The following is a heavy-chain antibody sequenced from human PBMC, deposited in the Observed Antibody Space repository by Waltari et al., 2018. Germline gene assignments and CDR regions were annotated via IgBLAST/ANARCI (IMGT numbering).Heavy chain of an antibody. J-gene: IGHJ3*02. CDR1: GGSISSSSYY. Sequence: QLQLQESGPGLVKPSETLSLTCTVSGGSISSSSYYWCWIRQPPGKGLEWIGSIYYSGSTYYNPSLKSRVTISVDTSKNQFSLKLSSVTAADTAVYYCARSLQGLQAFDIWGQGTMVTVSS. V-gene: IGHV4-39*01. CDR2: IYYSGST. D-gene: IGHD6-25*01. CDR3: ARSLQGLQAFDI.